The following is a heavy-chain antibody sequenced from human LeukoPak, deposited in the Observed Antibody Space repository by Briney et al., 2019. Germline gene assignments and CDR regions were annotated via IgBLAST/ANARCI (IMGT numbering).Heavy chain of an antibody. D-gene: IGHD1-1*01. CDR2: KKDDGSEK. Sequence: GGSLRLSCAASEFTFSSHWMSWVRQAPGKGLEWVANKKDDGSEKYYVDSVKGRFTISRDNANNSLYLQMNSLRAEDTAVYYCATYVNWVAGDVYGQGTTVSVSS. J-gene: IGHJ6*02. CDR3: ATYVNWVAGDV. CDR1: EFTFSSHW. V-gene: IGHV3-7*01.